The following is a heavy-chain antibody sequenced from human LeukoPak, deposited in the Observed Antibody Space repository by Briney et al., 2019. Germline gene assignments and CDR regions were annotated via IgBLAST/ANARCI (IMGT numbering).Heavy chain of an antibody. V-gene: IGHV1-46*01. CDR2: INPSGGST. Sequence: ASVNVSCKASGYAFTSYYMHWVRQAPGQGLEWMGIINPSGGSTSYAQKFQGRVTMTRDTSTSTVYMELSSLRSEDTAVYYCARRYCSSTSCYLADYWGQGTLVTVSS. CDR3: ARRYCSSTSCYLADY. CDR1: GYAFTSYY. J-gene: IGHJ4*02. D-gene: IGHD2-2*01.